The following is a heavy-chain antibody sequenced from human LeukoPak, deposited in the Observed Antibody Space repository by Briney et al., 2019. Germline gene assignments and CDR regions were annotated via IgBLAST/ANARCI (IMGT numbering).Heavy chain of an antibody. CDR1: GGSISTSNYY. D-gene: IGHD6-13*01. CDR2: IFYSGST. V-gene: IGHV4-39*06. J-gene: IGHJ4*02. Sequence: SETLSLTCTVSGGSISTSNYYWGWIRQPPGKGLEWIGNIFYSGSTYYSPSLKSRVTISVDTSKNQFPLKLSSVTAADTAVYYCARDGSSWEFDYWGQGTLVTVPS. CDR3: ARDGSSWEFDY.